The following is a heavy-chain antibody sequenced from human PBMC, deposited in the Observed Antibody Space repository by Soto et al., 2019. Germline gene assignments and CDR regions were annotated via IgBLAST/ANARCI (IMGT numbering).Heavy chain of an antibody. CDR2: INSDGSST. J-gene: IGHJ4*02. CDR3: XXGREXYSYFDY. CDR1: GFTLSTYW. D-gene: IGHD4-4*01. Sequence: EVQLVESGGGLVQPGGSLRLSCAASGFTLSTYWMHWVRQAPGEGLVWVSRINSDGSSTIYADSVKGRFTISRENAKITVYLQXNSLRAXDTXXXYXXXGREXYSYFDYWGQGILVTVSS. V-gene: IGHV3-74*01.